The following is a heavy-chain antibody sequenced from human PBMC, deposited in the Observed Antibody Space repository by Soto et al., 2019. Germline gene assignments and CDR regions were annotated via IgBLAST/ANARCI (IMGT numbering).Heavy chain of an antibody. D-gene: IGHD6-6*01. CDR2: IYSGGST. CDR1: GFTVSSNY. J-gene: IGHJ4*02. V-gene: IGHV3-66*01. Sequence: GESLKISCAASGFTVSSNYMSWVRQAPGKGLEWVSVIYSGGSTYYADSVKGRFTISRDNSKNTLYLQMNSLRAEDTAVYYCARVGTLEYSSSTTYYFDYWGQGTLVTVSS. CDR3: ARVGTLEYSSSTTYYFDY.